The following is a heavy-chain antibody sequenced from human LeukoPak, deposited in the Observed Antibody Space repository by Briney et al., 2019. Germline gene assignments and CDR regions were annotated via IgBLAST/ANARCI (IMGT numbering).Heavy chain of an antibody. D-gene: IGHD6-19*01. J-gene: IGHJ4*02. Sequence: GGSLRLSCAASGFTVSTNYMSWVRQAPGKGLEWVSIIYSGGSTSYADSVKGRFTISRDISKNTLFLQMSSLRAEDTAVYYCAKDSRPGYSSGWPFDYWGQGTLVTVSS. CDR3: AKDSRPGYSSGWPFDY. CDR2: IYSGGST. V-gene: IGHV3-53*01. CDR1: GFTVSTNY.